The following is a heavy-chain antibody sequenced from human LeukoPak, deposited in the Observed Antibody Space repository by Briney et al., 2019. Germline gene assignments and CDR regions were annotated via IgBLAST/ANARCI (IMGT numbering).Heavy chain of an antibody. CDR2: IYSGDSVT. D-gene: IGHD1-26*01. Sequence: GESLKISCKGSGYSFNSYLIGWVRPMPGKGLEWKGIIYSGDSVTRYSPSFQGPVTISADKSISTAYLQWSSLKASDTAMYYCARRWRGATGGYYFDYWGQGTLVTVSS. CDR1: GYSFNSYL. V-gene: IGHV5-51*01. J-gene: IGHJ4*02. CDR3: ARRWRGATGGYYFDY.